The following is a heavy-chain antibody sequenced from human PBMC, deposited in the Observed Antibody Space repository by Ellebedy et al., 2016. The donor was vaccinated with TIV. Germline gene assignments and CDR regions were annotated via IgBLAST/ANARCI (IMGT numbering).Heavy chain of an antibody. CDR1: GFSLTTTGVG. J-gene: IGHJ4*02. D-gene: IGHD7-27*01. CDR3: AHRRGRLGIIGDRPFDY. CDR2: IYWSDDK. Sequence: SGPTLVKPTQTLTLTCTFSGFSLTTTGVGVGWIRQPPGKALEWLALIYWSDDKRYSPSLETRLTITKDTSKNQVVLTITNMDPVDTATYYCAHRRGRLGIIGDRPFDYWGQGTLVTVSS. V-gene: IGHV2-5*01.